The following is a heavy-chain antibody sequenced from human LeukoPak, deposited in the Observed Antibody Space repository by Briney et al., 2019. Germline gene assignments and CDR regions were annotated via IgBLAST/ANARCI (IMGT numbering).Heavy chain of an antibody. D-gene: IGHD2-8*01. CDR1: GGSISNTNW. J-gene: IGHJ4*02. Sequence: KASGTLSLTCGVSGGSISNTNWWSWVRQPPGQGLEWIGEISLTGLTHYNPSLESRVTVSLDKYKNQLSLNLTSVTAADTAVYYCSRENGALSPFGYWGQGTLVTVLS. CDR2: ISLTGLT. V-gene: IGHV4-4*02. CDR3: SRENGALSPFGY.